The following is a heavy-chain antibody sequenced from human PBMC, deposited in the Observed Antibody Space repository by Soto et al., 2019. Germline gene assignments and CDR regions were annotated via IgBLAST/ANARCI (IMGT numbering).Heavy chain of an antibody. CDR2: ISYDGNRK. CDR1: GFTFSSYG. J-gene: IGHJ4*02. V-gene: IGHV3-30*03. D-gene: IGHD2-15*01. Sequence: QVQLVESGGGVVQPGRSLRLSCAASGFTFSSYGMHWARQAPGEGLEWVAVISYDGNRKYYADSVKGRFTISRDFSKNTVDLHMNSLRVEDTAVYFCARKGYGGRWSLDYWGQGTLVTVSS. CDR3: ARKGYGGRWSLDY.